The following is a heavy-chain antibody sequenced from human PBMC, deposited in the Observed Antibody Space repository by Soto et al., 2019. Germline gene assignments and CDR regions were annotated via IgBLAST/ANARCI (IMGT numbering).Heavy chain of an antibody. CDR1: GFTFSSYA. CDR2: ISGSGGST. CDR3: AKDRTYCSGGSCYSEAFDY. V-gene: IGHV3-23*01. D-gene: IGHD2-15*01. Sequence: EVQLLESGGGLVQPGGSLRLSCAASGFTFSSYAMSWVRQAPGKGLEWVSAISGSGGSTYYADSVKGRFTISRDNSKNTLYLQMNSLRAEDTAVHYCAKDRTYCSGGSCYSEAFDYWGQGTLVTVSS. J-gene: IGHJ4*02.